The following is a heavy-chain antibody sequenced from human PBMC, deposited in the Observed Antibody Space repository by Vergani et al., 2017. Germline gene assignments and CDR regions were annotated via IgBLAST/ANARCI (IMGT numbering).Heavy chain of an antibody. CDR1: GGPISSSSYY. Sequence: QLQLQESGPGLVKPSETLSLTCTVSGGPISSSSYYWGWIRQPPGKGLEWIGSIYYSGSTYYNPSLKSRVTISVDTSKNQFSLKLSSVTAAGTAVYYCASYCSGGSCYGHDAFDIWGQGTMVTVSS. D-gene: IGHD2-15*01. J-gene: IGHJ3*02. CDR2: IYYSGST. V-gene: IGHV4-39*01. CDR3: ASYCSGGSCYGHDAFDI.